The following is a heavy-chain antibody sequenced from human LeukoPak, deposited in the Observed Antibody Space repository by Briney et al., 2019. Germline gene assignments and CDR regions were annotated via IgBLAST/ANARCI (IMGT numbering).Heavy chain of an antibody. V-gene: IGHV3-53*01. CDR2: IYSGGTT. CDR1: GFTVGSNY. Sequence: GGSLRLSCAASGFTVGSNYMSWVRQAPGKGLEWVSVIYSGGTTYYADSVKGRFTISRDNSKNTLYLQMNSLRAEDTAVYYCAREPRDYGDYYFDYWGQGTLVTVSS. J-gene: IGHJ4*02. CDR3: AREPRDYGDYYFDY. D-gene: IGHD4-17*01.